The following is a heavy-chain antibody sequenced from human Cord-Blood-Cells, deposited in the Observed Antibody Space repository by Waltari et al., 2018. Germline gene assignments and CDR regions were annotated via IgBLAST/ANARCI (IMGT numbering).Heavy chain of an antibody. J-gene: IGHJ4*02. CDR1: GGSFRGYS. V-gene: IGHV4-34*01. CDR2: ITHSGST. Sequence: QVQLQPWGAGLLKPSEPLSLTCAVYGGSFRGYSWSWIRQPPGKGLEGIGEITHSGSTNYNPSLKSRVTISVDTSKNQFSLKLSSVTAADTAVYYCARDIAVAGTGDWGQGTLVTVSS. CDR3: ARDIAVAGTGD. D-gene: IGHD6-19*01.